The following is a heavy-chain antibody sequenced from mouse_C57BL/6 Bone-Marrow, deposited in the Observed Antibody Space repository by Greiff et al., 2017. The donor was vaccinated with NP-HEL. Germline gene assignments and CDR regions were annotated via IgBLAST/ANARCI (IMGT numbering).Heavy chain of an antibody. CDR2: IDPSDSET. CDR3: ARMENYTTGCWYFDV. V-gene: IGHV1-52*01. Sequence: VQLQQPGAELVRPGSSVKLSCKASGYTFTSYWMHWVKQRPIQGLEWIGNIDPSDSETHYNQKFKDKAPLTVDKSSSTAYMHLSSLTSEDSAVYYCARMENYTTGCWYFDVWGTGTTVTVSS. J-gene: IGHJ1*03. CDR1: GYTFTSYW. D-gene: IGHD1-1*01.